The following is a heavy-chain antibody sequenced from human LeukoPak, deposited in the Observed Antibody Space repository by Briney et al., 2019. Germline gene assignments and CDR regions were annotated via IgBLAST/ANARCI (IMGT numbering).Heavy chain of an antibody. V-gene: IGHV4-31*03. CDR2: IYNSGST. Sequence: SETLSLTCTVSGGSISSGGYYWSWIRQHPGKGLEWIGYIYNSGSTYYNPSLKSRVTISVDTSKNQFSLKLSSVTAADTAVYYCVPAAMGGWFDPWGQGTLVTVSS. J-gene: IGHJ5*02. CDR3: VPAAMGGWFDP. D-gene: IGHD2-2*01. CDR1: GGSISSGGYY.